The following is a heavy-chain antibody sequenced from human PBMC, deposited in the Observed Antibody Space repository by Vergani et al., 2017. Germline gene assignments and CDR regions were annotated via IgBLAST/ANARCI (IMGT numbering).Heavy chain of an antibody. V-gene: IGHV4-31*03. Sequence: QVQLQESGPGLVKPSQTLSLTCTVSGGSISTGGYYWSWIRQHPGKGLEWIGYIYYSGSTYYNPSLKSRVTISIYTSKNQFSLKLSSVTAADTAVYYRAREPYDFWGGYSVNFDYWEQGTLVTVSS. J-gene: IGHJ4*02. D-gene: IGHD3-3*01. CDR2: IYYSGST. CDR1: GGSISTGGYY. CDR3: AREPYDFWGGYSVNFDY.